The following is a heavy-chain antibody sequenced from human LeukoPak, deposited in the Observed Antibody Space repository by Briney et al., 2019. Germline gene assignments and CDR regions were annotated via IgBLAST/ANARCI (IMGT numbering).Heavy chain of an antibody. V-gene: IGHV3-11*04. CDR2: ISSSGSTI. CDR1: GFTFSDYY. Sequence: PGGSLRLSCAASGFTFSDYYMSWIRQAPGKGLEWVSYISSSGSTIYYADSVKGRFTISRDNAKNSLYLQMNSLRAEDTAVYYCARAFDWLLYYFDYWGQGTLVTVSS. D-gene: IGHD3-9*01. J-gene: IGHJ4*02. CDR3: ARAFDWLLYYFDY.